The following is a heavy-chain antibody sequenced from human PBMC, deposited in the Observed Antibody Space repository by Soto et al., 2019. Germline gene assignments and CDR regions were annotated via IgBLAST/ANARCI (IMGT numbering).Heavy chain of an antibody. Sequence: QLQLQESGPGLVQPSETLSLTCTVSGDSVISDHYYWAWIRQPPGKGLEWIGNMHYTGGTYQNPSLRSRVTIFVATSENQASLKLTSVTAADTAMYYCARQGGNKFDYWGQGTLVTVSS. CDR1: GDSVISDHYY. J-gene: IGHJ4*02. CDR3: ARQGGNKFDY. D-gene: IGHD3-16*01. CDR2: MHYTGGT. V-gene: IGHV4-39*01.